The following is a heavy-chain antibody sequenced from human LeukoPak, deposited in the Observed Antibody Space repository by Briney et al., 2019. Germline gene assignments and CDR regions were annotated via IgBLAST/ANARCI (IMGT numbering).Heavy chain of an antibody. CDR2: INHSGST. V-gene: IGHV4-34*01. CDR1: GGSFSGYY. Sequence: PSETLSLTCAVYGGSFSGYYWSWLRQPPGKGLEWIGEINHSGSTNYSPSLKSRVTISVDTSKNQFSLKLSSVTAADTAVYYCARGPDSKAIDYWGQGTLVTVSS. D-gene: IGHD4-11*01. J-gene: IGHJ4*02. CDR3: ARGPDSKAIDY.